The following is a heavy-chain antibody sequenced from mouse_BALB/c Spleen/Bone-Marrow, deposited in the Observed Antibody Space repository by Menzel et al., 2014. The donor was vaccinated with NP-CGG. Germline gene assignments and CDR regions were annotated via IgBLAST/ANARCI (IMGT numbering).Heavy chain of an antibody. D-gene: IGHD1-1*01. CDR3: ASYYYGSSGFAY. Sequence: EVQLQQSGAELVKPGASVKLSCTASGSNIKDTYMHWVKQRPEQGLEWIGRIDPANGNTKYGPKFQGKATITADTSSNTAYLQLSSLTSDDTAVYYCASYYYGSSGFAYWGQGTLVTVSA. J-gene: IGHJ3*01. CDR1: GSNIKDTY. V-gene: IGHV14-3*02. CDR2: IDPANGNT.